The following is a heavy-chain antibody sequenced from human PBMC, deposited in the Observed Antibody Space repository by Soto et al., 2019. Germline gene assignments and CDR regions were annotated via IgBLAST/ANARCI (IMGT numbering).Heavy chain of an antibody. J-gene: IGHJ4*02. CDR3: AKWHTYYYDSRGFSGFDC. D-gene: IGHD3-22*01. Sequence: EVQLLESGGGLVQPGGSLRLSCAASGLTFSSYPMTRVRQAPGKGLEGVSGMSGGGETTYYADSVKGRFTISRDNSRNTLYLQMNSLRADDSAAYYCAKWHTYYYDSRGFSGFDCWGRGTLVTVSS. CDR1: GLTFSSYP. V-gene: IGHV3-23*01. CDR2: MSGGGETT.